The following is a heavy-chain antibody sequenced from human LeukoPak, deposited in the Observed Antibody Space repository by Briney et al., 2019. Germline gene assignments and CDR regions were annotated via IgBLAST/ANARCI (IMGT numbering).Heavy chain of an antibody. V-gene: IGHV1-69*05. CDR3: AREGGMWATTLAAAGVDYYYMDV. Sequence: SVKVSCRASGGTFSSYAISWVRQAPGQGLEWMGGIIPIFGTANYAQKFQGRVTITTDESTSTAYMELSSLRSEDTAVYYCAREGGMWATTLAAAGVDYYYMDVWGKGTTVTVSS. CDR1: GGTFSSYA. CDR2: IIPIFGTA. J-gene: IGHJ6*03. D-gene: IGHD6-13*01.